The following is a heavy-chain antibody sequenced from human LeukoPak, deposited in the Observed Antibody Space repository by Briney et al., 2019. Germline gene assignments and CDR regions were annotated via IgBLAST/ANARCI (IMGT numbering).Heavy chain of an antibody. CDR3: ARPLLWWPQVGYFDY. J-gene: IGHJ4*02. Sequence: ASVKVSCKASGYTFTGFYIHWVRQAPGQGLEWMGWINPNSGGTNYAQQFQGRVTMTRDTSISTAYMELSRLRSDDTAVYYCARPLLWWPQVGYFDYWGQGTLVTVSS. CDR1: GYTFTGFY. D-gene: IGHD4/OR15-4a*01. V-gene: IGHV1-2*02. CDR2: INPNSGGT.